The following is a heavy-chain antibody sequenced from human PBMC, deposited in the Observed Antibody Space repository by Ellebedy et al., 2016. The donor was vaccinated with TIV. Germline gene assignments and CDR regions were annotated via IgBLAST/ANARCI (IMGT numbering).Heavy chain of an antibody. J-gene: IGHJ6*02. CDR1: GFTFSNYW. Sequence: GESLKISCAASGFTFSNYWMHWVRQAPGKGLGWVSRITSDGTDRSYADSVKGRFTISRDNAKNTRYLQMNSLRAEDTAVYYCARVGAVAGTNHYYDMDVWGQGTTVTVSS. CDR3: ARVGAVAGTNHYYDMDV. D-gene: IGHD6-19*01. CDR2: ITSDGTDR. V-gene: IGHV3-74*01.